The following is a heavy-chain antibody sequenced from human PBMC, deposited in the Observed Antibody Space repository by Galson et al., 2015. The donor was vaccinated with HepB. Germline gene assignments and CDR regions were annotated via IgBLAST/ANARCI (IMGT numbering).Heavy chain of an antibody. CDR1: GYTFTNYY. CDR2: ISPSGGTT. Sequence: SVKVSCKASGYTFTNYYMHWVRQAPGQGLEWMGIISPSGGTTIYTQKFQGRVTMTRDTSTSTVYMELSSLRSEDTAVYYCARVGNGAYDYWGQGTLVTVSS. J-gene: IGHJ4*02. V-gene: IGHV1-46*01. CDR3: ARVGNGAYDY. D-gene: IGHD4-17*01.